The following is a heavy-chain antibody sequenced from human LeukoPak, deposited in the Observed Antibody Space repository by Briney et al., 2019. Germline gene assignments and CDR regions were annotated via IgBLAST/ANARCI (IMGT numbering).Heavy chain of an antibody. CDR1: GFGFSDPY. V-gene: IGHV3-11*01. CDR2: ISGSGSDI. Sequence: PGGSLRLSCVVSGFGFSDPYMTWIRQTPGKGLEWLAYISGSGSDIYYADSVKGRFTISRDNAKNSLYLQMNSLRPDDTAQYYCSTDPRLLIYWGHGTLVTVSS. J-gene: IGHJ4*01. D-gene: IGHD2-8*01. CDR3: STDPRLLIY.